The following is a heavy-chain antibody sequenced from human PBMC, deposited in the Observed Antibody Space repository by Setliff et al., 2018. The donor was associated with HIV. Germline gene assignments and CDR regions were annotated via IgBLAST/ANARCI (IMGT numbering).Heavy chain of an antibody. J-gene: IGHJ5*02. CDR2: IYQTGSI. CDR1: GSSINSGFS. V-gene: IGHV4-38-2*01. D-gene: IGHD6-19*01. Sequence: SETLSLTCAASGSSINSGFSRAWIRQPPGQGPQWIGSIYQTGSIYYNPSLQSRVTISVDSSTNPFSLNLFSVTAADTAVYYCARPRRVRSRAWYWFDIWGQGTLVTVSS. CDR3: ARPRRVRSRAWYWFDI.